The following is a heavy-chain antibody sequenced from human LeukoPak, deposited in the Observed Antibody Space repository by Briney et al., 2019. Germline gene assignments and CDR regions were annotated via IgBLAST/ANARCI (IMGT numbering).Heavy chain of an antibody. J-gene: IGHJ4*02. D-gene: IGHD5-12*01. CDR2: INTNTGNP. CDR1: GYSFTTHTMTYT. CDR3: ARDPTGGGYDHFDY. Sequence: ASVKVSCKASGYSFTTHTMTYTMNWVRQAPGQGLEWMGWINTNTGNPTYAQGFTGRFVFSLDTSVSTSYLQISSLKAEDTAIYYCARDPTGGGYDHFDYWGQGTLVTVSS. V-gene: IGHV7-4-1*02.